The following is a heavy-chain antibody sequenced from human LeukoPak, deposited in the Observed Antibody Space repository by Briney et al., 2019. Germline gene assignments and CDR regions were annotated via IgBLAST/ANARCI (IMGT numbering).Heavy chain of an antibody. CDR3: ARQTYGRAGAFDI. D-gene: IGHD4-17*01. CDR2: IYYSGST. J-gene: IGHJ3*02. Sequence: SETMSLTCTVSGGSISSSSYYWGWIRQPPGKGLEWIGSIYYSGSTYYNPSLKSRVTISVDTSTTQFSLKLSSVTAADTAVYYCARQTYGRAGAFDIWGQGTMVTVSS. CDR1: GGSISSSSYY. V-gene: IGHV4-39*01.